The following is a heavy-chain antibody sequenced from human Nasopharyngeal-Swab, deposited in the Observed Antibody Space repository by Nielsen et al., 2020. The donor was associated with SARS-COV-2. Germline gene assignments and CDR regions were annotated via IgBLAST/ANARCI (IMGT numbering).Heavy chain of an antibody. CDR2: IYYSGST. D-gene: IGHD3-3*01. Sequence: WIRQPPGKGLEWIGSIYYSGSTYYNPSLKSRVTISVDTSKNQFSLKLSSVTAADTAVYYCARVYYDFWSGYYEVYNWFDPWGQGTLVTVSS. CDR3: ARVYYDFWSGYYEVYNWFDP. J-gene: IGHJ5*02. V-gene: IGHV4-39*01.